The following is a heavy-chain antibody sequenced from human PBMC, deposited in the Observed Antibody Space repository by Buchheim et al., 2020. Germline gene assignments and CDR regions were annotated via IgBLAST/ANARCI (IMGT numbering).Heavy chain of an antibody. Sequence: QVQLQESGPGLVKPSETLSLTCTVSGGSISSYYWSWIRQPPGGGLECIAYIHYSGSTNSNPSLKSRVTISVDTSKHPFSLKVSSVTAADTAVYYCARQGHYGDYDNWGQGTL. D-gene: IGHD4-17*01. CDR3: ARQGHYGDYDN. V-gene: IGHV4-59*08. CDR2: IHYSGST. J-gene: IGHJ4*02. CDR1: GGSISSYY.